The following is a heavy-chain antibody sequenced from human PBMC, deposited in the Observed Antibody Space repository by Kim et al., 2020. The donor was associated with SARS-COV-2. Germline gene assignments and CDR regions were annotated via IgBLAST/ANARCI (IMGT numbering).Heavy chain of an antibody. CDR3: ARASNYYGSGSYYIDY. J-gene: IGHJ4*01. CDR2: INSDGSST. Sequence: GGSLRLSCAASGFTFSSYWMHWVRQAPGKGLVWVSRINSDGSSTSYADSVKGRFTISRDNAKNTLYLQMSSLRAEDTAVFYCARASNYYGSGSYYIDYWGHGTLVTVSS. CDR1: GFTFSSYW. V-gene: IGHV3-74*01. D-gene: IGHD3-10*01.